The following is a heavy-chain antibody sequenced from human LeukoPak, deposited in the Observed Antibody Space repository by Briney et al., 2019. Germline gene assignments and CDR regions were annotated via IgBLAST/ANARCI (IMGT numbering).Heavy chain of an antibody. J-gene: IGHJ4*02. Sequence: GASVKVSCKASGYNFIGNYMHWVRQAPGQGLEWMGWINPNTGGTNYAQKFQGRVTMTRDTSISTAYMELSSLRSDDTAVYYCVRSPDWGQGTLVTVSS. V-gene: IGHV1-2*02. CDR2: INPNTGGT. CDR3: VRSPD. CDR1: GYNFIGNY.